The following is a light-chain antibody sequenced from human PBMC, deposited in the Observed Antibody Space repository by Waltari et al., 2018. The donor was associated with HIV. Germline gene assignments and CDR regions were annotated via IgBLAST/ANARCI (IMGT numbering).Light chain of an antibody. CDR1: PSVGGD. V-gene: IGKV3-15*01. CDR2: GAT. CDR3: QQYNHWPLT. J-gene: IGKJ4*01. Sequence: ETVMTQSPDILSVSPGERPTLPCRARPSVGGDVARYQRKPGQPPRPLIYGATSRATGVPARVSASVSVTEFILTISSLRSEDFAVYFCQQYNHWPLTFGGGTKVEIK.